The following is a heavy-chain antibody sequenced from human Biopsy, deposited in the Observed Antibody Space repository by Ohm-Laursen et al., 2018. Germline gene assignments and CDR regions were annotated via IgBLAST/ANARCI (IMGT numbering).Heavy chain of an antibody. V-gene: IGHV3-30*18. CDR2: ISYNGNNK. CDR3: AKDGGPYCGGCELDY. Sequence: SLRLSCAASGFTFSSYGMHWVRQTPGKGLESVALISYNGNNKWYADSVKGRFTISRDNSKNTPYLQMNSLRVEDTAVYYCAKDGGPYCGGCELDYWGQGTLVTVSS. CDR1: GFTFSSYG. J-gene: IGHJ4*02. D-gene: IGHD2-21*01.